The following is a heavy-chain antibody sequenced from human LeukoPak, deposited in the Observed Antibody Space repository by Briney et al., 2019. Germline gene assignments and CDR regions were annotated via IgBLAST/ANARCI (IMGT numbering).Heavy chain of an antibody. Sequence: GGSLRLSCAASGFTLSSDWIIWARREQGNGVEGGGKIKQDGSEKYYVDSVKGRFTISRDNAKSSLYLQMNSLRAGDTAVYYCATAGPDFWSGQPLDYWGQGTMVTVSS. CDR1: GFTLSSDW. J-gene: IGHJ4*02. D-gene: IGHD3-3*01. CDR2: IKQDGSEK. CDR3: ATAGPDFWSGQPLDY. V-gene: IGHV3-7*04.